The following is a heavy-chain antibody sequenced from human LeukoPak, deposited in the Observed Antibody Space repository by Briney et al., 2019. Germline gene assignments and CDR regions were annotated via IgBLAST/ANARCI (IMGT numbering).Heavy chain of an antibody. Sequence: PGGSLRLSCAASGFTFSSYWKNWARQAPGKGLEWVASINHNGNVNYYVDSVKGRFTISRDNAKNSLYLQMSNLRAEDTAVYFCARGGGLDVWGQGATVTVSS. V-gene: IGHV3-7*03. CDR1: GFTFSSYW. CDR3: ARGGGLDV. J-gene: IGHJ6*02. CDR2: INHNGNVN. D-gene: IGHD3-16*01.